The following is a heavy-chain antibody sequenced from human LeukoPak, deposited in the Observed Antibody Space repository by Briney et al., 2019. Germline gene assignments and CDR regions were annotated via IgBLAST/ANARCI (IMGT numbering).Heavy chain of an antibody. Sequence: PGRSLRLSCAASGFTFSSYAMHWVRQAPGKGLEWVAAISYDGSNKYYADSVKGRFTISRDNSKNTLYLQMNSLRAEDTAVYYCASTSDGKHPYYFDYWGQGTLVTVSS. CDR2: ISYDGSNK. CDR1: GFTFSSYA. D-gene: IGHD6-6*01. CDR3: ASTSDGKHPYYFDY. J-gene: IGHJ4*02. V-gene: IGHV3-30*04.